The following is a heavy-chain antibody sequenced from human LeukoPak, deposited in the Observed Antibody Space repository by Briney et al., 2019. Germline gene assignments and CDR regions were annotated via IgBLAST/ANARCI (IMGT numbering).Heavy chain of an antibody. Sequence: SETLSLTCTVSGGSISSGSYYWSWIRQPAGKGLEWIGRIYTSGSTNYNPSLKSRVTISVDTSKNQFSLKLSSVTAADTAVYYCARELRYSSGWNWFDPWGQGTLVTVSS. J-gene: IGHJ5*02. CDR2: IYTSGST. CDR3: ARELRYSSGWNWFDP. V-gene: IGHV4-61*02. CDR1: GGSISSGSYY. D-gene: IGHD6-19*01.